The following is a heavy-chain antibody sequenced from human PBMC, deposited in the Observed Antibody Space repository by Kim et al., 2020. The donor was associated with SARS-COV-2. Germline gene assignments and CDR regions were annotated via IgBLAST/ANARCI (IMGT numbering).Heavy chain of an antibody. J-gene: IGHJ6*02. V-gene: IGHV3-33*05. CDR2: ISYDGSNK. CDR1: GFTFSSYG. D-gene: IGHD3-10*01. CDR3: ARERAMVRGVITSYYYYYGMDV. Sequence: GGSLRLSCAASGFTFSSYGMHWVRQAPGKGLEWVAVISYDGSNKYYADSVKGRFTISRDNSKNTLYLQMNSLRAEDTAVYYCARERAMVRGVITSYYYYYGMDVWGQGTTDTVSS.